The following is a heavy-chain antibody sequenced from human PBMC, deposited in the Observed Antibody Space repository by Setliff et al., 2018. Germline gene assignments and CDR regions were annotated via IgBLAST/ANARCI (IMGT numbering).Heavy chain of an antibody. CDR3: ASLNWNHLYYYMDV. Sequence: GASVKVSCKASGGTFSSYAISWVRQAPGQGLEWMGSIIPIFGTANYAQKFQGRVTITADRSTSTAYMELSRLRSEDTAVYYCASLNWNHLYYYMDVWGKGTTVTVSS. V-gene: IGHV1-69*06. D-gene: IGHD1-1*01. CDR2: IIPIFGTA. J-gene: IGHJ6*03. CDR1: GGTFSSYA.